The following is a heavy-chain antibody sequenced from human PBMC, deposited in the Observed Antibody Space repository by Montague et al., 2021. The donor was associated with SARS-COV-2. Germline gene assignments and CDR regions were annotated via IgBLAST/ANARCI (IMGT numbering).Heavy chain of an antibody. V-gene: IGHV4-39*01. Sequence: SETLSLTCTVTGGPISGSSDYWGWIRQSPGKGLEWIANVDYSGNTYYXPSLKSRLTISVDTSKNQFSLKLNSVTAADTALYYCARREYSYGWGDWGQGTLVTVSS. CDR2: VDYSGNT. D-gene: IGHD5-18*01. CDR1: GGPISGSSDY. CDR3: ARREYSYGWGD. J-gene: IGHJ4*02.